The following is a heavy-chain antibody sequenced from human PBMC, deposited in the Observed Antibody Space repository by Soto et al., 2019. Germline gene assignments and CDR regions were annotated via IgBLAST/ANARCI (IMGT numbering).Heavy chain of an antibody. CDR3: ARRVTGGGERFDP. CDR1: GASVSSGDYY. V-gene: IGHV4-30-4*01. CDR2: IYSSGNT. Sequence: QVQLQVSGPGLVEPSQTLSLTCTVSGASVSSGDYYWTWIRQPPGKDLEWIGYIYSSGNTNYNPSPKRRVTMSKDTSKNQFSLKLSSVTAADTAVYYCARRVTGGGERFDPWGQGTLVTVSS. J-gene: IGHJ5*02. D-gene: IGHD7-27*01.